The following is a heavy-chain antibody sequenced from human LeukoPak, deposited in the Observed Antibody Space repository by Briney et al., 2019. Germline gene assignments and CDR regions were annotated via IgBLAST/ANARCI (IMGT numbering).Heavy chain of an antibody. CDR1: GYTLTELS. Sequence: ASVKVSCKGSGYTLTELSMHWVRQAPGKGLEWMGGFDPEDGETIYAQKFQGRVTMTEDTSTDTAYMELGSLRSEDTAVYYCATAQTTVTTWWYDYWGQGTLVTVSS. V-gene: IGHV1-24*01. CDR3: ATAQTTVTTWWYDY. CDR2: FDPEDGET. D-gene: IGHD4-17*01. J-gene: IGHJ4*02.